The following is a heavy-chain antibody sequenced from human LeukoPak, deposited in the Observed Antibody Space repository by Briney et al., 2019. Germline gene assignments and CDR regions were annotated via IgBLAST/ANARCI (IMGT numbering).Heavy chain of an antibody. J-gene: IGHJ4*02. CDR3: ARDKRNYDFWSGYLSLDY. V-gene: IGHV1-69*13. CDR1: GGTFSSYA. CDR2: IIPIFGTA. D-gene: IGHD3-3*01. Sequence: SVKVSCKASGGTFSSYAISWVRQAPGQGLKWMGGIIPIFGTANYAQKFQGRVTITADESTSTAYMELSSLRSEDTAVYYCARDKRNYDFWSGYLSLDYWGQGTLVTVSS.